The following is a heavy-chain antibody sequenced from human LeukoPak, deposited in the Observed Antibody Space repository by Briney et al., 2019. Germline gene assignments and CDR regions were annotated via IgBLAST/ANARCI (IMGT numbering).Heavy chain of an antibody. CDR2: MSGSGGGT. J-gene: IGHJ4*02. D-gene: IGHD3-22*01. V-gene: IGHV3-23*01. Sequence: HTGGSLRLSCAASGFTVSSNYMSWVRKAPGKGLEWVAGMSGSGGGTNYADSVKGRFTVSRDNSKNTLYLQMKSLRAEDTAVYFCAKRGVVIRVILVGFYKEAYYFDSWGQGALVTVSS. CDR3: AKRGVVIRVILVGFYKEAYYFDS. CDR1: GFTVSSNY.